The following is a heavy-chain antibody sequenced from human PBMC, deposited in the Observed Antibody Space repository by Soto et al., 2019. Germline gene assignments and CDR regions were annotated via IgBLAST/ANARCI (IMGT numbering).Heavy chain of an antibody. J-gene: IGHJ4*02. Sequence: EVQLLESGGGLVQPGGSLRLSCAVSGFTFTTNAMNWVRQAPGKGLEWVSAISGSGGTTYYADSVKGRFTISRDNSKNTMYLQMNSQSAEDTAVYYCAKDRGYCDGSGYRPNYFDYWGQGTLVTVSS. CDR3: AKDRGYCDGSGYRPNYFDY. CDR1: GFTFTTNA. V-gene: IGHV3-23*01. D-gene: IGHD3-22*01. CDR2: ISGSGGTT.